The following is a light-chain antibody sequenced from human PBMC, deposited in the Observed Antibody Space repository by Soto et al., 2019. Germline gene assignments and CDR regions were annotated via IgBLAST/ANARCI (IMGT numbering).Light chain of an antibody. CDR1: QNIRSN. CDR2: GAS. Sequence: EIVMTQSPATLSVSPGERATLSCRARQNIRSNLAWYQQIPCQAPRLLIHGASTRATGIPARFSGSGSGTEFTITISGRQSEDYAVYYCQQYNNWPPWTFGQGTKVEI. J-gene: IGKJ1*01. V-gene: IGKV3-15*01. CDR3: QQYNNWPPWT.